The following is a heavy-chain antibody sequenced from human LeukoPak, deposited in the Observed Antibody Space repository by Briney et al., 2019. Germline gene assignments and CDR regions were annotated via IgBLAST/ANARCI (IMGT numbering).Heavy chain of an antibody. CDR2: MNPNSGNT. Sequence: ASVRVSRKASGNTFTSDDLNWVRQVTGQGLEWMGWMNPNSGNTGYAQKFQGRVIMTRNASISTAYMDLSSRTSEDTAVYYWATGLYSRWFDPWGKGTLVTVTS. CDR3: ATGLYSRWFDP. D-gene: IGHD1-26*01. V-gene: IGHV1-8*01. J-gene: IGHJ5*02. CDR1: GNTFTSDD.